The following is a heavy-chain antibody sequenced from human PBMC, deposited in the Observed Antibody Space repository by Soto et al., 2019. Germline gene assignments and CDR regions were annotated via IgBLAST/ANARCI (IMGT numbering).Heavy chain of an antibody. Sequence: QVQLVESGGGLVKPGGSLRLSCAASGFTFSDYYMSWIRQAPGKGLEWVSYISSSSSYTNYADSVKGRFTISRDNAKNSLYLQMNSLRAEDTAVYYCARTHCSSTSCLRYFQHWGQGTLVTVSS. V-gene: IGHV3-11*05. CDR1: GFTFSDYY. CDR2: ISSSSSYT. D-gene: IGHD2-2*01. CDR3: ARTHCSSTSCLRYFQH. J-gene: IGHJ1*01.